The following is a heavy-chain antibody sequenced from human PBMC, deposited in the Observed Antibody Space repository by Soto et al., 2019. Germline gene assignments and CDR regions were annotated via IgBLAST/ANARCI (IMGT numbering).Heavy chain of an antibody. CDR2: ISHDGSEQ. D-gene: IGHD5-12*01. Sequence: QVQLVESGGGMVQPGRSLRLSCRVSGITLNNSGIHWVRQAPGKGLEWMAVISHDGSEQYYADSMKGRLNISRDNSKNTVNLQMNSLRGEDTAIYYCVKDRVPGAYGHYYGMDAWGQGTTVTVSS. CDR1: GITLNNSG. CDR3: VKDRVPGAYGHYYGMDA. V-gene: IGHV3-30*18. J-gene: IGHJ6*02.